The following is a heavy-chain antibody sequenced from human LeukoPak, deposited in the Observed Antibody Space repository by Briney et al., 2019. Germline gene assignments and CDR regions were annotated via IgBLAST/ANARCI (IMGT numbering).Heavy chain of an antibody. D-gene: IGHD6-6*01. V-gene: IGHV1-2*02. Sequence: GASVKVSCKASGYTFTAYYMHWVRQAPGQGLEWMGWINPNSGGTNYAQKFQGRVTMTRDTSISTAYMGLSRLTSDDTAVYYCAREGQLGYYFDYWGQGTLVTVSS. J-gene: IGHJ4*02. CDR2: INPNSGGT. CDR3: AREGQLGYYFDY. CDR1: GYTFTAYY.